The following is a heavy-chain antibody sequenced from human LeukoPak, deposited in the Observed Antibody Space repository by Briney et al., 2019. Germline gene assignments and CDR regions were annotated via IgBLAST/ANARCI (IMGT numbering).Heavy chain of an antibody. CDR3: ARRPLTYYYDSSGSYYFDY. J-gene: IGHJ4*02. Sequence: SETLSLTCTVSGGSISSYYWSWVRQPPGKGPEWIGDIYYSGSTNYNPSLKSRVTISVDKSKNQFSLKLSSVTAADTAVYYCARRPLTYYYDSSGSYYFDYWGQGTLVTVSS. V-gene: IGHV4-59*12. CDR2: IYYSGST. D-gene: IGHD3-22*01. CDR1: GGSISSYY.